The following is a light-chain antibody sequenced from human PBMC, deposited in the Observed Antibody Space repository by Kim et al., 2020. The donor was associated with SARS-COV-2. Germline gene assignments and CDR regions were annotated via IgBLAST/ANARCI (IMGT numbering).Light chain of an antibody. CDR1: QGISSY. J-gene: IGKJ4*01. CDR3: QQYYSYPQT. Sequence: ASTGDRVTITCRASQGISSYLAWYQQNPGKAPKLLIYAASTFQSGVPSRFSGSGSGTDFTLTISCLQSEDFATYYCQQYYSYPQTFGGGTKVDIK. CDR2: AAS. V-gene: IGKV1-8*01.